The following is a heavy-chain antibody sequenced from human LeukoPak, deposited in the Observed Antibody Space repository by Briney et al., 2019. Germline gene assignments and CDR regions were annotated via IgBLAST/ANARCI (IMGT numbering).Heavy chain of an antibody. CDR1: DDSITMYY. D-gene: IGHD3-9*01. CDR3: ARAGYDIKAPDAFDI. Sequence: SETLSLTCTVSDDSITMYYWSWIRQPPGKGLEWIGYIYYSGSTNYNPSLKSRVTISVDTSKNQFSLKLSSVTAADTAVYYCARAGYDIKAPDAFDIWGQGTMVTVSS. J-gene: IGHJ3*02. V-gene: IGHV4-59*01. CDR2: IYYSGST.